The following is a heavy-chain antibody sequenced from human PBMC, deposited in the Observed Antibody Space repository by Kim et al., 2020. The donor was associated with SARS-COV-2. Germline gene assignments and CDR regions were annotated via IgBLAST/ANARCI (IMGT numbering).Heavy chain of an antibody. Sequence: GGSLRLSCAASGFTVSSNYMSWVRQAPGKGLEWVSVIYSGGSTYYADSVKGRFTISRDNSKNTLYLQMNSLRAEDTAVYYCARSAYYYDSSGPWYYFDYWGQGTLVTVSS. D-gene: IGHD3-22*01. V-gene: IGHV3-66*01. CDR3: ARSAYYYDSSGPWYYFDY. CDR1: GFTVSSNY. CDR2: IYSGGST. J-gene: IGHJ4*02.